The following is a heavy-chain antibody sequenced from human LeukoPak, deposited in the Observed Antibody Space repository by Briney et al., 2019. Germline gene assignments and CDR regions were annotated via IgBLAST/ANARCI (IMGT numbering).Heavy chain of an antibody. CDR2: ISAYNGNT. V-gene: IGHV1-18*01. J-gene: IGHJ5*02. CDR1: GYTFTSYG. Sequence: ASVKVSCKASGYTFTSYGISWVRQAPGQGLEWMGWISAYNGNTNYAQKLQGRVTMTTDTSTSTAYMELRSLRSDDTAVYYCARGDCSGGSCSKSAMFDPWGQGTLVTVSS. D-gene: IGHD2-15*01. CDR3: ARGDCSGGSCSKSAMFDP.